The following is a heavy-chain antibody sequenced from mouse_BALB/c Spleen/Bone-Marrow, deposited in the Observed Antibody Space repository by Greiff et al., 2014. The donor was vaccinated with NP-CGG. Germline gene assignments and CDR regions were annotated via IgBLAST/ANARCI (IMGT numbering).Heavy chain of an antibody. CDR2: ISSGGSNT. Sequence: EVMLVESGGDLVKPGGSLKLSCAASGFTFSSYGMSWGRQTPDKRLEWVATISSGGSNTYYPDSVKGRFTISRDNAKNTLYLQMSSLKSEDTAMYYCARHQRYYAMDYGGQGTSVTVSP. CDR3: ARHQRYYAMDY. CDR1: GFTFSSYG. J-gene: IGHJ4*01. V-gene: IGHV5-6*02.